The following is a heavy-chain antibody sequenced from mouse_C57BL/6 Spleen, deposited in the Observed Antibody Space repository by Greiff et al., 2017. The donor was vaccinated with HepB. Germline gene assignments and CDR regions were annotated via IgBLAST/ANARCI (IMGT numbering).Heavy chain of an antibody. CDR2: IYPGNSDT. CDR3: TEGHYYVSPFDY. V-gene: IGHV1-5*01. Sequence: VQLQQSGTVLARPGASVKMSCKTSGYTFTSYWMHWVKQRPGQGLEWIGAIYPGNSDTSYNQKFKGKAKLTAVTSASTAYMELSSLTNEDSAVYYCTEGHYYVSPFDYWGQGTTLTVSS. D-gene: IGHD1-1*01. J-gene: IGHJ2*01. CDR1: GYTFTSYW.